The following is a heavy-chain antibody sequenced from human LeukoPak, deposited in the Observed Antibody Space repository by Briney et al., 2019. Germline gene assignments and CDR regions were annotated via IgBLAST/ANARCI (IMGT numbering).Heavy chain of an antibody. CDR3: ARDKSVGDNAWWFDP. Sequence: ASVKVSCKASGYTFTSYYMHWVRQAPGQGLEWMGLINPTCGSTGYAQTFQGRVTMTRDMSTSTDYMEMSSLRSEDTGIYFCARDKSVGDNAWWFDPWGQGTLVTVSS. D-gene: IGHD1-26*01. CDR2: INPTCGST. CDR1: GYTFTSYY. J-gene: IGHJ5*02. V-gene: IGHV1-46*01.